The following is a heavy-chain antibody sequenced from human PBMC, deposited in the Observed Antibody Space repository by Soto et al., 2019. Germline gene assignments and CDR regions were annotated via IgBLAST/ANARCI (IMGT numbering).Heavy chain of an antibody. V-gene: IGHV3-15*01. CDR1: GFTFSNAL. D-gene: IGHD6-19*01. J-gene: IGHJ4*02. CDR3: TTDGKQWLAPFDY. Sequence: GGSLRLSCAASGFTFSNALMSWVRQAPGKGLEWVGRIKSKTDGGTTDYAAPVKGRFTISRDDSKNTLYLQMNSLKTEDTAVYYCTTDGKQWLAPFDYWGQGTLVTVSS. CDR2: IKSKTDGGTT.